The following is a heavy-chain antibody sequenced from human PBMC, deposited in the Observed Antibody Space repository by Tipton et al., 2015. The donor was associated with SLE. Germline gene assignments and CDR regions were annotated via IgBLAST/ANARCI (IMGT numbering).Heavy chain of an antibody. CDR2: ISWNSGSI. Sequence: SLRLSCAASGFTFSSYWMHWVRQAPGKGLEWVSSISWNSGSIGYADSVKGRFTISRDNAKTSLYLQMNSLRAEDTALYYCTKDTWGSSSFFDYWGQGTLATVSS. V-gene: IGHV3-9*01. CDR3: TKDTWGSSSFFDY. D-gene: IGHD7-27*01. CDR1: GFTFSSYW. J-gene: IGHJ4*02.